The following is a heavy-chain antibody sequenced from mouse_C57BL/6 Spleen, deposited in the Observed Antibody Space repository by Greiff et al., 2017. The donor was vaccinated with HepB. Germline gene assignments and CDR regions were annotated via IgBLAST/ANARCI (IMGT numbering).Heavy chain of an antibody. J-gene: IGHJ2*01. CDR2: IDPSDSYT. V-gene: IGHV1-69*01. Sequence: VQLQQSGAELVMPGASVKLSCKASGYTFTSYWMHWVKQRPGQGLEWIGEIDPSDSYTNYNQKFKGKSTLTVDKSSSTAYMQLSSLTSEDSAVYYCAIGTAQAFGDWGQGTTLTVSS. D-gene: IGHD3-2*02. CDR3: AIGTAQAFGD. CDR1: GYTFTSYW.